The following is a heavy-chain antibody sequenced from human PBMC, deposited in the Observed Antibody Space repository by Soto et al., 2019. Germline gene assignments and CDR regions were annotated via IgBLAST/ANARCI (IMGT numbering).Heavy chain of an antibody. CDR1: GLTFSSYS. D-gene: IGHD6-13*01. Sequence: GGSLRLSCAASGLTFSSYSMNWVRQAPGKGLEWVSSISSSSSYIYYADSVKGRFTISRDNAKNSLYLQMNSLRAEDTAAYYCARDKSAAGSEGYWGQGTLVTVSS. V-gene: IGHV3-21*01. J-gene: IGHJ4*02. CDR3: ARDKSAAGSEGY. CDR2: ISSSSSYI.